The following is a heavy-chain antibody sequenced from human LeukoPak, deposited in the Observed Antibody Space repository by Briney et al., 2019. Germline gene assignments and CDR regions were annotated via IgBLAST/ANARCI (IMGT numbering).Heavy chain of an antibody. CDR3: AREINYYDSSGYSTSFDY. CDR2: IYHSGST. Sequence: KASGTLSLTCAVSGGSISSSNWWSWVRQPPGKGLEWIGEIYHSGSTNYNPSLKSRVTISVDKSKNQFSLKLSSVTAADTAVYYCAREINYYDSSGYSTSFDYWGQGTLVTVSS. J-gene: IGHJ4*02. V-gene: IGHV4-4*02. D-gene: IGHD3-22*01. CDR1: GGSISSSNW.